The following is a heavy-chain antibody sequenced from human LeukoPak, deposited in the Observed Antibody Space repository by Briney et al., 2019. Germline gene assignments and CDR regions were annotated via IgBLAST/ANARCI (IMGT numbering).Heavy chain of an antibody. CDR1: GGTFSSYA. CDR3: ARDGTEGIAVADAFDI. J-gene: IGHJ3*02. V-gene: IGHV1-69*04. CDR2: IIPILGIA. Sequence: GASVKVSCKASGGTFSSYAISWVRQAPGQGLAWMGRIIPILGIANYAQKFQGRVTITADKSTSTAYMELSSLRSEDTAVYYCARDGTEGIAVADAFDIWGQGTMVTVSS. D-gene: IGHD6-19*01.